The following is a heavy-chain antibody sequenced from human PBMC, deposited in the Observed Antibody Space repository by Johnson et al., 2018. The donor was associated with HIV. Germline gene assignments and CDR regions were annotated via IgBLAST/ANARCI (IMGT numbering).Heavy chain of an antibody. CDR1: GFTFSSYG. Sequence: QVQLVESGGGVVQPGRSLRLSCAASGFTFSSYGVHWVRQAPGKGLEWVALISYDGSNKYYADSVKGRFTISRDNSKNTLYLQMNSLRAEDTAVFYCAKIVATSDDVFDIWGQGTKVTVSS. D-gene: IGHD5-12*01. CDR2: ISYDGSNK. V-gene: IGHV3-30*18. J-gene: IGHJ3*02. CDR3: AKIVATSDDVFDI.